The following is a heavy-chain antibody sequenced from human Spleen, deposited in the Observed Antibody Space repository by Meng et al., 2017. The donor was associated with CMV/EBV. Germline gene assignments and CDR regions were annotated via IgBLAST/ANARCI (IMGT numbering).Heavy chain of an antibody. Sequence: GESLKISCAASGFTVSSNSMSWVRQAPGKGLEWVSVIYSGGSTYYADSVKGRFTISRDNSKNTLYLQMNSLRAEDTAVYYCARGQGRSSSRGYYYGMDVWGQGTTVTVSS. D-gene: IGHD6-6*01. V-gene: IGHV3-53*01. CDR2: IYSGGST. J-gene: IGHJ6*02. CDR1: GFTVSSNS. CDR3: ARGQGRSSSRGYYYGMDV.